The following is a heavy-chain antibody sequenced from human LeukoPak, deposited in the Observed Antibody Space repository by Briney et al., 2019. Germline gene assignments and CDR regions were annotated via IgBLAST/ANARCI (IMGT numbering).Heavy chain of an antibody. V-gene: IGHV1-69*02. CDR2: IIPILDIA. CDR1: GGTFSSYT. J-gene: IGHJ4*02. Sequence: GASVKVSCKASGGTFSSYTISWVRQAPGQGLEWMGRIIPILDIANYAQKFQGKVTITADKPTSTAYMELSSLRSEDTAVYYCARSSYYYDSSGLDYWGQGTLVTVSS. CDR3: ARSSYYYDSSGLDY. D-gene: IGHD3-22*01.